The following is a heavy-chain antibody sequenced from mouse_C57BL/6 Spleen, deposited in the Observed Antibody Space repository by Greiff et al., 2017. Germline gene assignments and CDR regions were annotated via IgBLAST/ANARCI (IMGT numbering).Heavy chain of an antibody. CDR1: GFSLTSYG. CDR2: IWGDGST. D-gene: IGHD1-1*01. Sequence: QVQLQQSGPGLVAPSQSLYITCTVSGFSLTSYGVSWVRQPPGKGLEWLGVIWGDGSTNYHSALISRLSISQDNSKSQVFLKLNSLQTDDTATYYCAKSTSGYYYGSSYLFDYWGQGTTLTVSS. CDR3: AKSTSGYYYGSSYLFDY. V-gene: IGHV2-3*01. J-gene: IGHJ2*01.